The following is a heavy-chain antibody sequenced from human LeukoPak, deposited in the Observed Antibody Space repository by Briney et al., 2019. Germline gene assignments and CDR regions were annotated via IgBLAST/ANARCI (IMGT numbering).Heavy chain of an antibody. Sequence: GGSLRLSCAASGFTFSSYGMNWVRQAPGKGLEWVAFIRYDGRNKYYADSVKGRFTISRDNSKNTLYLQMNSLRAEDTAVYYCAKGRTGYSSSWYEGGFDYWGQGTLVTVSS. CDR2: IRYDGRNK. V-gene: IGHV3-30*02. CDR1: GFTFSSYG. CDR3: AKGRTGYSSSWYEGGFDY. D-gene: IGHD6-13*01. J-gene: IGHJ4*02.